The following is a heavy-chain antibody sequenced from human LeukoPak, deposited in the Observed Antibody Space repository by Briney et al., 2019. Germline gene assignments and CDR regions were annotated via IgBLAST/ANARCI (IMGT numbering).Heavy chain of an antibody. V-gene: IGHV5-51*01. J-gene: IGHJ5*02. CDR1: GYSFTSYW. D-gene: IGHD5/OR15-5a*01. CDR3: ARMSTALFWFDP. CDR2: IYPGDSDT. Sequence: GESLRISCKGSGYSFTSYWIGWVRQMPGKGLEWLGIIYPGDSDTRYSTSFQGQVTISADKSISTAYLQWSSLKASDTAMYYCARMSTALFWFDPWGQGTLVTVSS.